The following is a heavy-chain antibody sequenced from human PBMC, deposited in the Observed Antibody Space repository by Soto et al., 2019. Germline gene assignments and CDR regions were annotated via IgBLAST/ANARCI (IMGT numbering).Heavy chain of an antibody. CDR2: IKSKTDGGTT. V-gene: IGHV3-15*01. J-gene: IGHJ4*02. CDR3: STDPPRYCSSTSCYIGF. D-gene: IGHD2-2*02. Sequence: GGSLRLSCTASGFTFSNAWMNWVRQAPGKGLERVGRIKSKTDGGTTDYAAPVKARFTISRDDSQNTVYLQMNSLKSEDTAVYYCSTDPPRYCSSTSCYIGFWGQGTLVTVSS. CDR1: GFTFSNAW.